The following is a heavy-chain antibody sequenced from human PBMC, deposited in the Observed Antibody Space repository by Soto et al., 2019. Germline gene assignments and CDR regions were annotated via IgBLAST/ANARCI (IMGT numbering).Heavy chain of an antibody. Sequence: ASVKVSCTSSGYTFTSYAMHWVRQAPGQRLEWMGWINAGNGNTKYSQKFQGRVTITRDTSASTAYMELSSLRSEDTAVYYCARVLVGAVWVMDGWGKATKVTV. CDR1: GYTFTSYA. J-gene: IGHJ6*01. V-gene: IGHV1-3*01. D-gene: IGHD1-26*01. CDR2: INAGNGNT. CDR3: ARVLVGAVWVMDG.